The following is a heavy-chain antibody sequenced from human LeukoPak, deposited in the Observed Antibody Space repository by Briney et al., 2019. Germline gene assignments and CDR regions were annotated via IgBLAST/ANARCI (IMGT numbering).Heavy chain of an antibody. CDR2: IKSKTDGGTT. Sequence: KPGGSLRLSCAASGFTFSNAWMSWVRQAPGKGLEWVGRIKSKTDGGTTDYAAPVKGRFTISRDDSKNTLYLQMNSLKTEDTAVYYCTTGIGSGSYYKRALGYWGQGTLVTVSS. CDR1: GFTFSNAW. CDR3: TTGIGSGSYYKRALGY. V-gene: IGHV3-15*01. D-gene: IGHD3-10*01. J-gene: IGHJ4*02.